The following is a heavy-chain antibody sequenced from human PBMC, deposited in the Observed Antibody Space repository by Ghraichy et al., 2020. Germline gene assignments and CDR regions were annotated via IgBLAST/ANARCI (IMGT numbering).Heavy chain of an antibody. CDR2: IYYTGST. Sequence: SQTLSLTCSVFGGSISNYYWSWIRQPPGKGLEWIAYIYYTGSTNYNPSLKSRVTLSLDTSKNQFSLKLNSVPAADTAVYYCARDTTGLAANFDYWGRGLLVTVSS. CDR3: ARDTTGLAANFDY. D-gene: IGHD6-13*01. V-gene: IGHV4-59*01. CDR1: GGSISNYY. J-gene: IGHJ4*02.